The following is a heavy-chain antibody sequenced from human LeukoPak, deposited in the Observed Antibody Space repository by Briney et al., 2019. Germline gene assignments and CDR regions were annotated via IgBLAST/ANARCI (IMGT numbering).Heavy chain of an antibody. V-gene: IGHV4-59*01. CDR2: IYYSGST. D-gene: IGHD6-6*01. Sequence: PSETLSLTCTVSGGSISSYYWSWIRQPPGKGLEWIGYIYYSGSTNYNPSLKSRVTISVDTSKNQSSLKLSSVTAADTAVYYCARGASSSSGGYYYYYMDVWGKGTTVTVSS. CDR1: GGSISSYY. J-gene: IGHJ6*03. CDR3: ARGASSSSGGYYYYYMDV.